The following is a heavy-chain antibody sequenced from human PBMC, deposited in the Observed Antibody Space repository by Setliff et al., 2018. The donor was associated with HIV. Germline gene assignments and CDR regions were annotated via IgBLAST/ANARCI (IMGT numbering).Heavy chain of an antibody. D-gene: IGHD2-15*01. V-gene: IGHV4-38-2*02. CDR2: IYHSENP. CDR1: NYSISSGYY. Sequence: SETLSLTCTVSNYSISSGYYWDWIRQPPGKGLEWIGSIYHSENPYSNPSLKSRVTISVNTSKNQFSLKLSSVTAADTAVYYCARSIVVVVAATPLGWFDSWGQGTLVTVSS. CDR3: ARSIVVVVAATPLGWFDS. J-gene: IGHJ5*01.